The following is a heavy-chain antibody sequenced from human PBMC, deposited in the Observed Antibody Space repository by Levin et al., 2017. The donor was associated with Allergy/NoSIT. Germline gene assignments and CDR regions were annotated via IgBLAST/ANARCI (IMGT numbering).Heavy chain of an antibody. V-gene: IGHV4-34*01. J-gene: IGHJ4*02. CDR3: ARSDDSSGYYLGY. Sequence: SQTLSLTCGVYSGSLSGSYWNWIRQPPGKGLEWVGEISHSGNTDYNPSLKSRVTVSVDKSKNQFSLRLTSVTAADTAVYYCARSDDSSGYYLGYWGQGTLVTVSS. D-gene: IGHD3-22*01. CDR1: SGSLSGSY. CDR2: ISHSGNT.